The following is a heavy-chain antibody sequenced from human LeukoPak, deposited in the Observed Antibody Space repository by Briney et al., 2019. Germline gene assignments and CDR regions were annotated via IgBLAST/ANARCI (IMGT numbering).Heavy chain of an antibody. CDR2: INPNSGGT. D-gene: IGHD2-2*01. V-gene: IGHV1-2*02. CDR3: AREGGRYCSSTSCPGPFDP. J-gene: IGHJ5*02. Sequence: ASVKVSCKASGYTFTGFYIHWVRQAPGQGLEWMGWINPNSGGTNYAQKFQGRVTMTRDTSISTAYMELSRLRSDDTAVYYCAREGGRYCSSTSCPGPFDPWGQGTLVTVSS. CDR1: GYTFTGFY.